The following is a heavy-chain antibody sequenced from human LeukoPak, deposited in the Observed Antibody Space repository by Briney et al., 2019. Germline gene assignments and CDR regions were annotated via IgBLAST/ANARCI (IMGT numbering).Heavy chain of an antibody. J-gene: IGHJ3*02. D-gene: IGHD2-8*01. CDR2: IYSGGST. CDR3: ARRMVYADDAFDI. Sequence: GSLRLSCAASGFTVSSNYMSWVRQAPGKGLEWVSVIYSGGSTYYADSVKGRSTISRDNSKNTLYLQMNSLRAEDTAVYYCARRMVYADDAFDIWGQGTMVTVSS. CDR1: GFTVSSNY. V-gene: IGHV3-66*02.